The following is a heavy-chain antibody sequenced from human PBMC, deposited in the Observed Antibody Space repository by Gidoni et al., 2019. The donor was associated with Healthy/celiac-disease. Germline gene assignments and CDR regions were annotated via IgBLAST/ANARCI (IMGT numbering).Heavy chain of an antibody. V-gene: IGHV4-39*01. CDR2: IYYSGST. J-gene: IGHJ4*02. D-gene: IGHD5-18*01. Sequence: QLQLQESGPGLVKPSETLFLICAVSGGSISSSSYYWGWIRQPPGKGLEWIGSIYYSGSTYYNPSLKSRVTISVDTSKNQFSLKLSSVTAADTAVYYCARLPGYSYGRVDYWGQGTLVTVSS. CDR3: ARLPGYSYGRVDY. CDR1: GGSISSSSYY.